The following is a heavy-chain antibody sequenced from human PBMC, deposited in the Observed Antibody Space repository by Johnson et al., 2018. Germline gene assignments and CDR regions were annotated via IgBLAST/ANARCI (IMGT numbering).Heavy chain of an antibody. J-gene: IGHJ3*02. D-gene: IGHD2-2*03. CDR1: GGSISSYS. V-gene: IGHV4-59*01. Sequence: VQLQESGPGLVKPSETLSLTGTVSGGSISSYSWNWLRQPPGKGLEWIGYVYYSGTTDYNPSLKSPVTISVDTSKTQFSLKLSSVTAADTAVYYCAKAPWLALDIFDIWGQGTMVTVSS. CDR3: AKAPWLALDIFDI. CDR2: VYYSGTT.